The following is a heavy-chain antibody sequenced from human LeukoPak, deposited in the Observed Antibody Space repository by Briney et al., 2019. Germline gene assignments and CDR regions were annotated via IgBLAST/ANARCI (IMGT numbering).Heavy chain of an antibody. CDR1: GGSISSGDYY. CDR3: ARHSEGWLPDAFDI. J-gene: IGHJ3*02. CDR2: IYYSGST. D-gene: IGHD5-24*01. Sequence: SETLSLTCTVSGGSISSGDYYWSWIRQPPGKGLEWIGYIYYSGSTYYNPSLKSRVTISVDTSKNQFSLKLSPVTAADTAVYYCARHSEGWLPDAFDIWGQGTMVTVSS. V-gene: IGHV4-30-4*01.